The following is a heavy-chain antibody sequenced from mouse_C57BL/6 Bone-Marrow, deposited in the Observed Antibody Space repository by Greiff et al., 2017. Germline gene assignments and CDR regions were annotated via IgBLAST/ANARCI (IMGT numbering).Heavy chain of an antibody. Sequence: VQLQQPGAELVKPGASVKMSCKASGYTFTSYWITWVKQRPGQGLEWIGDIYPTSGRTNYNEKFKSKAILTVDTSSNPAYMQLSSLTSEDSAVFSCQESVPLGRSFNYWGQGPTFTVSS. J-gene: IGHJ2*01. CDR1: GYTFTSYW. V-gene: IGHV1-55*01. D-gene: IGHD4-1*01. CDR3: QESVPLGRSFNY. CDR2: IYPTSGRT.